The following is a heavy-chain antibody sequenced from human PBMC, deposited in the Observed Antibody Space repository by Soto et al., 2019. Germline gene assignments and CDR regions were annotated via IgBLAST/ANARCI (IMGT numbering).Heavy chain of an antibody. V-gene: IGHV1-18*01. CDR2: ISAYNGNT. CDR1: GYTFTSYG. D-gene: IGHD3-10*01. CDR3: ARETMVRGVIIASYYFDY. J-gene: IGHJ4*02. Sequence: ASVKVSCKASGYTFTSYGISWVRQAPGQGLEWMGWISAYNGNTNYAQKLQGRVTMTTDTSTSTAYMELRSLRSDDTAVYYCARETMVRGVIIASYYFDYWGQGTLVTVSS.